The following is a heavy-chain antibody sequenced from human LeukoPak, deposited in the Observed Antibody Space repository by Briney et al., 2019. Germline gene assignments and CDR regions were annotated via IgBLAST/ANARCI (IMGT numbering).Heavy chain of an antibody. D-gene: IGHD5-24*01. CDR3: ARGAGYNYPYYFDY. Sequence: GGSLRLSCAASGLTVSSNYMNWVRQAPGKGLEWVSVIYGGGNIYYADSVKGRFTISRDNSKNTLYLQMNSLRAEDTAVYYCARGAGYNYPYYFDYWGQGTLVTVSS. CDR1: GLTVSSNY. V-gene: IGHV3-53*01. CDR2: IYGGGNI. J-gene: IGHJ4*02.